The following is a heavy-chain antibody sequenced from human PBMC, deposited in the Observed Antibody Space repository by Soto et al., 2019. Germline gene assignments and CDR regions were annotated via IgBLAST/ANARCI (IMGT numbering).Heavy chain of an antibody. J-gene: IGHJ4*01. CDR1: GFTFSRYW. D-gene: IGHD6-19*01. Sequence: GGSLRLACAASGFTFSRYWMSWVRQAPGKWLEWVANIEQDGSEKYYMESVKGRFTMSRDNAKNSLYLQMNSLRGEDTAVYFCARAAYSNGWVFDYWGQGTLVTVSS. CDR3: ARAAYSNGWVFDY. V-gene: IGHV3-7*01. CDR2: IEQDGSEK.